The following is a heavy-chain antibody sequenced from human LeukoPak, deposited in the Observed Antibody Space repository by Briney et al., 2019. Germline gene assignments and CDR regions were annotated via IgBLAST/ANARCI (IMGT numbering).Heavy chain of an antibody. D-gene: IGHD4-17*01. Sequence: SETLSLTGTVSGGSISSGSYYWSWIRQPAGKGLEWIGRIYTSGSTNYNPSLKSRVTISVDTSKNQFSLKLSPVTAADTAVYYCARSKSYGDYGGNYYYYMDVWGKGTTVTISS. CDR2: IYTSGST. CDR3: ARSKSYGDYGGNYYYYMDV. V-gene: IGHV4-61*02. J-gene: IGHJ6*03. CDR1: GGSISSGSYY.